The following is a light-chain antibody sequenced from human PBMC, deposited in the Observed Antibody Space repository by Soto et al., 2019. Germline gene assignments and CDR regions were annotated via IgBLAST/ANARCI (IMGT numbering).Light chain of an antibody. CDR2: DVR. J-gene: IGLJ2*01. CDR1: SSDVGGYNF. V-gene: IGLV2-14*03. CDR3: SPYTSGSTVI. Sequence: QSALTQPASVSGSPGQSITISCTGTSSDVGGYNFVSWYQQHPGKAPKFIIYDVRNRPSGVSNRFSGSRSGNTASLTISGLQAEDEADYYCSPYTSGSTVIFGGGTKLTVL.